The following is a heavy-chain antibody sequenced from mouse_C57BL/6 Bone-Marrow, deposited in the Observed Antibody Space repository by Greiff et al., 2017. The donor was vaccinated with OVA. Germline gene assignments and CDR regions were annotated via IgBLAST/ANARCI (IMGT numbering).Heavy chain of an antibody. Sequence: EVKVEESGGGLVQPGGSLKLSCAASGFTFSDYYMYWVRQTPEKRLEWVAYISNGGGSTYYPDTVKGRFTISRDNAKNTLYLQMSRLKSEDTAMYYCARHTTVVAPYYFDYWGQGTTLTVSS. V-gene: IGHV5-12*01. J-gene: IGHJ2*01. CDR1: GFTFSDYY. CDR2: ISNGGGST. D-gene: IGHD1-1*01. CDR3: ARHTTVVAPYYFDY.